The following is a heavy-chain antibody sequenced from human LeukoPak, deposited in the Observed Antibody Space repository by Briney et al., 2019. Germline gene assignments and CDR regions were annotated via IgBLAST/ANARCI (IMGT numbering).Heavy chain of an antibody. CDR1: GFTFSSYG. J-gene: IGHJ4*02. V-gene: IGHV3-33*01. CDR2: IWYDGSNK. Sequence: PGRSLRLSCAASGFTFSSYGMHWVRQASGKGLEWVAVIWYDGSNKYYADSVKGRFTISRDNSKNTLYLQMNSLRAEDTAVYYCARPHDSSGYYHYWFDYWGQGTLVTVSS. CDR3: ARPHDSSGYYHYWFDY. D-gene: IGHD3-22*01.